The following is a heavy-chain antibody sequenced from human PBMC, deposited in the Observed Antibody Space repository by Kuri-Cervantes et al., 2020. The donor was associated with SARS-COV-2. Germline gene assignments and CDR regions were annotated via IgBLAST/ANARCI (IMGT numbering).Heavy chain of an antibody. CDR2: ISSSSSTI. V-gene: IGHV3-48*01. D-gene: IGHD4-11*01. J-gene: IGHJ4*02. CDR3: AKLTRREDYNPFDF. CDR1: GFTFSNAW. Sequence: GGSLRLSCAASGFTFSNAWMNWVRQAPGKGLEWVSYISSSSSTIYYADSVKGRFTISRDNAKNSLYLQMNSLRVDDTAVYYCAKLTRREDYNPFDFWGQGTLVTVSS.